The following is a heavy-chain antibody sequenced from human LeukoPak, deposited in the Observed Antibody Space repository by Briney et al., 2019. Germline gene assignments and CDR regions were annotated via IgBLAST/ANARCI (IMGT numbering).Heavy chain of an antibody. V-gene: IGHV4-34*01. CDR1: GGSFSGYY. CDR3: ARGRFFLQNNYYYYGMDV. CDR2: INHSGST. J-gene: IGHJ6*02. D-gene: IGHD3-3*01. Sequence: PSETLSLTCAVYGGSFSGYYRSWIRQPPGKGLEWIGEINHSGSTNYNPSLKSRVTISVDTSKNQFSLKLSSVTAADTAVYYCARGRFFLQNNYYYYGMDVWGQGTTVTVSS.